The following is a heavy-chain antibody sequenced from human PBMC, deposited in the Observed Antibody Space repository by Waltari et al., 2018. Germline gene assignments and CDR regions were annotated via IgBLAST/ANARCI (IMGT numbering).Heavy chain of an antibody. D-gene: IGHD6-19*01. Sequence: EEQLVESGGGLVQPGGSLRLSCVASGFTFSAFPLSWVRQAPGKGLEWVSVISQIATNTAYADSVKGRFTVSRDNSKNTVYLQMNRLADDDTAIYFCAGSVRAGADAFDVWGQGTVVTVSS. CDR1: GFTFSAFP. CDR2: ISQIATNT. J-gene: IGHJ3*01. CDR3: AGSVRAGADAFDV. V-gene: IGHV3-23*04.